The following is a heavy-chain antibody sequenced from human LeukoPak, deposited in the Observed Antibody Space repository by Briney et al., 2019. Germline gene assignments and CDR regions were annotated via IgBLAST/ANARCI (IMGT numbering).Heavy chain of an antibody. CDR2: ISWSGGSL. CDR3: AKDTGSSGSGVGY. CDR1: GFTFDDYA. V-gene: IGHV3-9*01. Sequence: PGGSLRLSCAASGFTFDDYAMHWVRQAPGKGLEWVSGISWSGGSLGYADSVKGRFTISRDNAKNSLYLQMNSLRAEDTAMYYCAKDTGSSGSGVGYWGQGTLVTVSP. D-gene: IGHD6-19*01. J-gene: IGHJ4*02.